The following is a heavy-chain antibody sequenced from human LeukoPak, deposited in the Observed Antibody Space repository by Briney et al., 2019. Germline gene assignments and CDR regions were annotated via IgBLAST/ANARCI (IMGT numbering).Heavy chain of an antibody. Sequence: GGSLRLSCAASGFTFSSYGMSWVRQAPGKGLEWVSAISGSGGSTYYADSVKGRFTISRDNSKNTLYLQMNSLRAEDTAVYYCAKDRGYSSSWPDYWGQGTLVTVSS. J-gene: IGHJ4*02. CDR3: AKDRGYSSSWPDY. D-gene: IGHD6-13*01. CDR1: GFTFSSYG. CDR2: ISGSGGST. V-gene: IGHV3-23*01.